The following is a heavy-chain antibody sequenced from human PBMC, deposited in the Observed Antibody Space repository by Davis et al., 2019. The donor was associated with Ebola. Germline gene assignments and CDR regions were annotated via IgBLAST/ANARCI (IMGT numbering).Heavy chain of an antibody. CDR2: IEGDGTTK. V-gene: IGHV3-74*01. Sequence: PGGSLRLSCAASGFTFSTYWMHWVRQAPGKGLVWVSRIEGDGTTKTYADSVKGRFTISRDNAKNTVYLQMSSLRADDTAVCYCARGRTVTNNWFDSWGRGTLVTV. CDR3: ARGRTVTNNWFDS. CDR1: GFTFSTYW. J-gene: IGHJ5*01. D-gene: IGHD4-17*01.